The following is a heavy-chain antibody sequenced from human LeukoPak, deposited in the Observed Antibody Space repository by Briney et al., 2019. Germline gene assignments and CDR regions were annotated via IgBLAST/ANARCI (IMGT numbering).Heavy chain of an antibody. Sequence: SETLSLTCTVSGGSISSDYWSWIRQPPGKGLEWIGYIYYSGSTNYNPSLKSRVSISVDTSNNQFSLKLNSVTAADTAVYYCARRSTNGPPYYLEYWGQGTPVTVSS. V-gene: IGHV4-59*08. D-gene: IGHD1/OR15-1a*01. J-gene: IGHJ4*02. CDR1: GGSISSDY. CDR2: IYYSGST. CDR3: ARRSTNGPPYYLEY.